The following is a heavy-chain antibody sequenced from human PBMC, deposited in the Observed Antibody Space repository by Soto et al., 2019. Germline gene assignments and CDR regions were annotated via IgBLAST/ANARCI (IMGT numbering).Heavy chain of an antibody. D-gene: IGHD2-2*01. CDR2: IKQDGSEK. V-gene: IGHV3-7*01. CDR1: GFTFSSYW. CDR3: ASPLDLGYCSSTSCYWVY. Sequence: EVQLVESGGGLVQPGGSLRLSCAASGFTFSSYWMSWVRQAPGKGLEWVANIKQDGSEKYYVDSVKGRFTISRDNAKNSLYLQMNSLRAEDTAAYYCASPLDLGYCSSTSCYWVYWGQGTLVTVSS. J-gene: IGHJ4*02.